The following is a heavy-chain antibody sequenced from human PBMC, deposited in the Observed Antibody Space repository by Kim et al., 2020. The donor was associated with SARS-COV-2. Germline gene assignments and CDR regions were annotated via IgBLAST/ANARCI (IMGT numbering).Heavy chain of an antibody. D-gene: IGHD3-3*01. CDR2: IYHSGST. J-gene: IGHJ6*02. CDR3: ARRSWGGLYYYYYGMDV. Sequence: SETLSLTCAVSGGSISSSNWWSWVRQPPGKGLEWIGEIYHSGSTNYNPSLKSRVTISVDKSKNQFSLKLSSVTAADTAVYYCARRSWGGLYYYYYGMDVWGQGTTVTVSS. V-gene: IGHV4-4*02. CDR1: GGSISSSNW.